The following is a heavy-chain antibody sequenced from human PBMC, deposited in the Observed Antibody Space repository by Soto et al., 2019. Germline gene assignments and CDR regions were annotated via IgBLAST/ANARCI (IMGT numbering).Heavy chain of an antibody. Sequence: GSLRLSCAASGFTFSGYWMSWVRQAPGKGLEWVANINQDGSGKYYMDSVKGRFTISRDNTKNSLYLQMNSLGDDDTAVYYCARDGYHYVMDLWGQGTTVTVSS. CDR3: ARDGYHYVMDL. V-gene: IGHV3-7*04. J-gene: IGHJ6*02. CDR1: GFTFSGYW. CDR2: INQDGSGK.